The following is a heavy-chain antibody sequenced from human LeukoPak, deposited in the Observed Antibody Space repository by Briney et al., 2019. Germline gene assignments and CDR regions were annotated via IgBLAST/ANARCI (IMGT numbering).Heavy chain of an antibody. CDR3: ARHFYGDYAFDY. CDR1: GYSFTVYW. D-gene: IGHD4-17*01. J-gene: IGHJ4*01. V-gene: IGHV5-10-1*01. Sequence: GESLRISCKGSGYSFTVYWITWVRQMPGKGLEWMGTIDPSDSYTNYSPSFQGHVTISAGKSINSAYLQWSSLKTSDSAIYYCARHFYGDYAFDYWGQGTLVTVSS. CDR2: IDPSDSYT.